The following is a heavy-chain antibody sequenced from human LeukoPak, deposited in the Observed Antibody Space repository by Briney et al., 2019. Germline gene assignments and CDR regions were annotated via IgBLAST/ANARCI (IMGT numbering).Heavy chain of an antibody. D-gene: IGHD2-2*01. CDR3: ARGCCSSTSCYFWFDP. V-gene: IGHV1-2*02. Sequence: ASVKVSCKASGYTFTGYYMHWVRQAPGQGLEWMGWINPNSGGTNYAQKFQGRVTMTRDTSISTAYMELSRLRSDDTAVYYCARGCCSSTSCYFWFDPWGQGTLVTVSS. J-gene: IGHJ5*02. CDR2: INPNSGGT. CDR1: GYTFTGYY.